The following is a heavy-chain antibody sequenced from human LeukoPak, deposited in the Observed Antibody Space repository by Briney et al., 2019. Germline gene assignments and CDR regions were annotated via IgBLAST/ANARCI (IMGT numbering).Heavy chain of an antibody. CDR3: AAVRGGGKNWFDP. CDR2: ISGSGGST. D-gene: IGHD3-10*01. CDR1: GFTFSSYA. Sequence: GGSLRLSCAASGFTFSSYAMSWVRQAPGKGLEWVSAISGSGGSTYYADSVKGRFTTSRDNSKNTLYLQMNSLRAEDTAVYYCAAVRGGGKNWFDPWGQGTLVTVSS. J-gene: IGHJ5*02. V-gene: IGHV3-23*01.